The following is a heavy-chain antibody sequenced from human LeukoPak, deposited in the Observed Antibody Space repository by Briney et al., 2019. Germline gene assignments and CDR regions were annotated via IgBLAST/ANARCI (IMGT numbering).Heavy chain of an antibody. CDR2: INPNSGGT. J-gene: IGHJ3*02. CDR1: GYTFTGYY. CDR3: ARFREDHAFDI. V-gene: IGHV1-2*04. Sequence: RASVKVSCKASGYTFTGYYMHWVRQAPGQGLEWMGWINPNSGGTNYAQKFQGWVTMTRDTSISTAYMELSRLRSDDTAVYYCARFREDHAFDIWGQGTMVTVSS.